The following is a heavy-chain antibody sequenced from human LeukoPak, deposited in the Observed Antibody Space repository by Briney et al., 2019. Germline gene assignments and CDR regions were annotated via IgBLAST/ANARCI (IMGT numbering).Heavy chain of an antibody. J-gene: IGHJ4*02. CDR3: TRVYPTVTTVGDS. CDR2: IRNKVYGGTT. V-gene: IGHV3-49*05. D-gene: IGHD4-17*01. CDR1: GFSFRDYA. Sequence: NPGGSLRLSCTASGFSFRDYAMSWFRQAPGKGLEWVGFIRNKVYGGTTEYAASVKGRFTISGDDSKSIAYLQMNSLRTEDTALYYCTRVYPTVTTVGDSWGQGTLVTVSS.